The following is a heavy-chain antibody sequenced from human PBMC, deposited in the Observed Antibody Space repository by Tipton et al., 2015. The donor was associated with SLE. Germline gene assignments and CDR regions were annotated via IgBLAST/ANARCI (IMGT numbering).Heavy chain of an antibody. Sequence: SLRLSCAASGFSFSNYAMSWVRQAPGKGLEWVSIIYSGGNTYYVESVEGRFTISRDNSKNTLYLQMNSLRAEDTAVYYCAKSITGTTGSDYFDYWGQGTLVTVSS. V-gene: IGHV3-23*03. CDR1: GFSFSNYA. J-gene: IGHJ4*02. CDR2: IYSGGNT. CDR3: AKSITGTTGSDYFDY. D-gene: IGHD1-7*01.